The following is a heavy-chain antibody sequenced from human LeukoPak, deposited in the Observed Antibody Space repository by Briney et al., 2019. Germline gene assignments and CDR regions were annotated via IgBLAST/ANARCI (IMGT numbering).Heavy chain of an antibody. D-gene: IGHD6-13*01. CDR2: IHHSGNT. CDR3: ARVGTYSSSWYGLGYYYYMDV. Sequence: PSETLSLTCTVSGYSISSGYYWGWIRQSPGKALEWIGNIHHSGNTNYNPSLNSRVTISRDTSKNHFSLELSSVTAADTAVYYCARVGTYSSSWYGLGYYYYMDVWGKGTTVTVSS. V-gene: IGHV4-38-2*02. J-gene: IGHJ6*03. CDR1: GYSISSGYY.